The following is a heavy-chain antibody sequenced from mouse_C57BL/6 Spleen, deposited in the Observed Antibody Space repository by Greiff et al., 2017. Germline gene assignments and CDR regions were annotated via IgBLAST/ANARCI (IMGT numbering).Heavy chain of an antibody. D-gene: IGHD2-3*01. Sequence: QVTLKESGPGILQPSQTLSLTCSFSGFSLSTFGMGVGWIRQPSGTGLDWLVHIWWDDAKYYNPALKSRLTISKDTSKNQVFLKFANVDTADTATYYCARSLVYDGYYNYAMDYWGQGTSVTVAS. J-gene: IGHJ4*01. V-gene: IGHV8-8*01. CDR3: ARSLVYDGYYNYAMDY. CDR2: IWWDDAK. CDR1: GFSLSTFGMG.